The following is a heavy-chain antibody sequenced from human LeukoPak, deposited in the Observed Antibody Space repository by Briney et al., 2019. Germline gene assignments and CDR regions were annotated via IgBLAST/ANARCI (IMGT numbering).Heavy chain of an antibody. CDR3: ARHAAVEGSSGWSPLWWFDP. Sequence: PSETLSLTCIVSAGSISRYSWSWVRQAAGKGLEWIGRIYASGNTNYNSSLKSRITISVDTSKSQFSLKLSSVTAADTAVYYCARHAAVEGSSGWSPLWWFDPWGQGTLVTVSS. CDR1: AGSISRYS. CDR2: IYASGNT. J-gene: IGHJ5*02. V-gene: IGHV4-4*07. D-gene: IGHD6-19*01.